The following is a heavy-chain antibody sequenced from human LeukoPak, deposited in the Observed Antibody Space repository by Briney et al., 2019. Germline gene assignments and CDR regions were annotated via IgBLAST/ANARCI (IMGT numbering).Heavy chain of an antibody. Sequence: GGSLRLSCAASGFTFTTYWMSWVRQAPGKGLEWVSYISSSSSTIYYADSVKGRFTISRDNAKNSLYLQMNSLRAEDTAVYYCATRARVLRYFDWSFHYGMDVWGQGTTVTVSS. CDR2: ISSSSSTI. D-gene: IGHD3-9*01. CDR3: ATRARVLRYFDWSFHYGMDV. J-gene: IGHJ6*02. CDR1: GFTFTTYW. V-gene: IGHV3-48*04.